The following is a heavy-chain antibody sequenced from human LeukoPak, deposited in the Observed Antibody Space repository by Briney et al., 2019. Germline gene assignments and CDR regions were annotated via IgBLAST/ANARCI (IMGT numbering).Heavy chain of an antibody. D-gene: IGHD2-2*02. Sequence: SETLSLTCTVSGGSIRNYYWSWIRQPPGKGLEWIGNIYYSGSTRNNPSLKSRVTISADTSKNQLSLKLSSVSAADTAVHYCARHTRGDAFDIWGQGTMVTVSS. J-gene: IGHJ3*02. CDR1: GGSIRNYY. CDR3: ARHTRGDAFDI. CDR2: IYYSGST. V-gene: IGHV4-59*01.